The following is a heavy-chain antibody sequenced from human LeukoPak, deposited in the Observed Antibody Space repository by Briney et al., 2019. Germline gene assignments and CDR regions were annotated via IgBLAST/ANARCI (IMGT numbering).Heavy chain of an antibody. D-gene: IGHD1-14*01. CDR1: GFTFSSYA. Sequence: GRSLRLSCAASGFTFSSYAMHWVRQAPGKGLEWVAVISYDGSNKYYADSVEGRFTISRDNSKNTLYLQMNSLRAEDTAVYCCARGGARTGGAFDIWGQGTMVTVSS. J-gene: IGHJ3*02. CDR3: ARGGARTGGAFDI. V-gene: IGHV3-30*04. CDR2: ISYDGSNK.